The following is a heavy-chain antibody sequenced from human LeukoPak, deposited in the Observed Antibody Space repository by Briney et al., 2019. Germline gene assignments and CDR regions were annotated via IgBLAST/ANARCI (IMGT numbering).Heavy chain of an antibody. D-gene: IGHD6-19*01. V-gene: IGHV4-39*01. J-gene: IGHJ4*02. CDR1: GGSISSTTYY. CDR3: ATQVAGGPLDY. CDR2: IYYTGRT. Sequence: PSETLSLTCAVSGGSISSTTYYWAWIRQPPGRGLEWIGSIYYTGRTHYIPSLKSRVTISLDTSKNQFSLSLSSVTAADTAVYYCATQVAGGPLDYWGQGTLVTVSS.